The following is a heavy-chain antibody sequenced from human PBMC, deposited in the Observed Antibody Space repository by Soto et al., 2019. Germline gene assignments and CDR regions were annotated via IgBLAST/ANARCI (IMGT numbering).Heavy chain of an antibody. V-gene: IGHV1-69*13. D-gene: IGHD3-3*01. CDR1: GGTFSSYA. CDR3: ARAPFGVPPWYFDL. J-gene: IGHJ2*01. Sequence: ASVKVSCKASGGTFSSYAISWVRQAPGQGLEWMGGIIPIFGTANYAQKFQGRVTITADESTSTAYMELSSLRSEDTAVYYCARAPFGVPPWYFDLWGRGTLVTVSS. CDR2: IIPIFGTA.